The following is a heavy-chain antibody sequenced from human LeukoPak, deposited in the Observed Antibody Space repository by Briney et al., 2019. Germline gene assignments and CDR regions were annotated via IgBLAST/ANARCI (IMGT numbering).Heavy chain of an antibody. J-gene: IGHJ4*02. D-gene: IGHD1-26*01. V-gene: IGHV3-23*01. CDR3: ARDRNVVGDGDYFDY. CDR2: ISGGGLST. Sequence: GGSLRLSCAASGSSFSSYTMTWVRQAPGKGLEWVSTISGGGLSTYYADSVKGRFTISRDNSKNTLFLQMNSLRAEDTAVYYCARDRNVVGDGDYFDYWGQGTLVTVSS. CDR1: GSSFSSYT.